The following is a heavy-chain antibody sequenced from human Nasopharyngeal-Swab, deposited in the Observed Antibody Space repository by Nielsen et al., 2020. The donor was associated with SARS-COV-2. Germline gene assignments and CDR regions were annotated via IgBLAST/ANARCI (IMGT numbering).Heavy chain of an antibody. CDR2: ISGGDDTT. V-gene: IGHV3-23*01. J-gene: IGHJ5*02. Sequence: GESLKISCAASGFTLSNYAMNWVRLAPGKGLEWVSAISGGDDTTYYADSVKGRFTISRDASKNTLFLQMNSLRTEDTAVYYRAKDSVVIPAAWFDPWGQGTLVTVSS. D-gene: IGHD2-2*01. CDR3: AKDSVVIPAAWFDP. CDR1: GFTLSNYA.